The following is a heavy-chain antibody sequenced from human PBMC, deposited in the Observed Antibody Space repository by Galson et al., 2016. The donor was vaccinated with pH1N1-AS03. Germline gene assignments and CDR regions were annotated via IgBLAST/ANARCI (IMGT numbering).Heavy chain of an antibody. J-gene: IGHJ4*02. CDR2: IFPDDSDV. Sequence: QSAAEVKKPGESLKLSCKGSGYNFNTYWIAWVRPTPGKGLEWMGIIFPDDSDVRYNPSFQGHITISADKSTSTAYLQWSSLRASDTAIYYCASVIPVAGFHFDSWGQGTLVTVSS. D-gene: IGHD6-19*01. CDR1: GYNFNTYW. CDR3: ASVIPVAGFHFDS. V-gene: IGHV5-51*03.